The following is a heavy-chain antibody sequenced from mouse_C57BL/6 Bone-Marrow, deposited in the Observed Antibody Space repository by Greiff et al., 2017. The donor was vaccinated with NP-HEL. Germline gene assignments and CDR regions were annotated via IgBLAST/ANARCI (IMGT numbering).Heavy chain of an antibody. Sequence: QVQLQQPGAELVKPGASVKMSCKASGYTFTSYWITWVKQRPGQGLEWIGDIYPGSGSTNYNEKFKSKATLTVDTSSSTAYMQLSSLTSEDSAVYYCAREGGVGATCDYWGQGTTLTVSS. CDR2: IYPGSGST. D-gene: IGHD1-1*01. CDR3: AREGGVGATCDY. J-gene: IGHJ2*01. V-gene: IGHV1-55*01. CDR1: GYTFTSYW.